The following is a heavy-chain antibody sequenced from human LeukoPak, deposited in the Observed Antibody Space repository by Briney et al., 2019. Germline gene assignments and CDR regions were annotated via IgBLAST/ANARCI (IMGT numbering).Heavy chain of an antibody. CDR3: AKDRLVTALNWFDP. CDR1: GFTFSSYG. D-gene: IGHD2-21*02. J-gene: IGHJ5*02. Sequence: PGGPLRLSCAASGFTFSSYGMHWVRQAPGKGLEWVAVISYDGSNKYYADSVKGRFTISRDNSKNTLYLQMNSLRAEDTAVYYCAKDRLVTALNWFDPWGQGTLVTVSS. V-gene: IGHV3-30*18. CDR2: ISYDGSNK.